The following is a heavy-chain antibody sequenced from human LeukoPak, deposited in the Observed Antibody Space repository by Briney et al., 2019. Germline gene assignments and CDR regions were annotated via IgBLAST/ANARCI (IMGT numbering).Heavy chain of an antibody. CDR3: ARDGQQLVRSVIWFDP. Sequence: SETLSLTCTVSGYSISSGYYWGWIRQPPGKGLEWIGSIYYSGSTYYNPSLKSRVTISVDTSKNQFSLKLSSVTAADTAVYYCARDGQQLVRSVIWFDPWGQGTLVTVSS. CDR2: IYYSGST. J-gene: IGHJ5*02. D-gene: IGHD6-13*01. V-gene: IGHV4-38-2*02. CDR1: GYSISSGYY.